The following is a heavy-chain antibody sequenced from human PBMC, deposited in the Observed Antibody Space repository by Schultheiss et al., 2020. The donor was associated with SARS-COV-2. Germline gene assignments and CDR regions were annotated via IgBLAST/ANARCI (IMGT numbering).Heavy chain of an antibody. J-gene: IGHJ5*02. D-gene: IGHD6-25*01. CDR3: ARVFGMAAAPRPFDP. CDR2: QYSTGRT. CDR1: GGSISSYY. Sequence: SETLSLTCTVSGGSISSYYWSWIRQPPGKGLEWIGHQYSTGRTNYSPSLESRVTISLDRSRNQFSLNLTSVTAADTAVYYCARVFGMAAAPRPFDPWGQGALVTVSS. V-gene: IGHV4-59*12.